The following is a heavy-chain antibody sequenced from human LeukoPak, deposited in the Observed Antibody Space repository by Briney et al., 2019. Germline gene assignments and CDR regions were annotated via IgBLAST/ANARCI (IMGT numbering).Heavy chain of an antibody. Sequence: GGSLRLSCAGTGFTFSSYSMNWVRQAPGKGLEWVSYISGSSSIIYNADSVKGRFTISRDNAKNSLYLQMNSLRDEDTAVYYCERVDGGFDIWGQGTMVTVSS. V-gene: IGHV3-48*02. J-gene: IGHJ3*02. CDR1: GFTFSSYS. CDR2: ISGSSSII. CDR3: ERVDGGFDI.